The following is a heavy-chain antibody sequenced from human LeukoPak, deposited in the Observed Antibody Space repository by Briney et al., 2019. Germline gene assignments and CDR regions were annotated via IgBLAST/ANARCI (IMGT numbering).Heavy chain of an antibody. Sequence: TGGSLRLSCAASGFIISNNYVSWVRQAPGRGLEWVSIFSAGGQAFYAESVKGRFSISRDRSRNILNLQMSGLRVEDSALYYCATIVGAPVYWGQGTLVTVSS. V-gene: IGHV3-66*01. CDR2: FSAGGQA. J-gene: IGHJ1*01. D-gene: IGHD1-26*01. CDR3: ATIVGAPVY. CDR1: GFIISNNY.